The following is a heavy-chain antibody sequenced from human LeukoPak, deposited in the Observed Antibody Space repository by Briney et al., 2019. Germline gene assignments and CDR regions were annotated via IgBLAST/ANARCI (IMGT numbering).Heavy chain of an antibody. CDR1: GFTFSSYG. Sequence: GGSLRLSCAASGFTFSSYGIHWVRQAPGKGLEWVAFIRYDGSNKYYTDSVKGRFTISRDNSKNTLYLQMNSLRAEDTAVYYCANAIAGSGSYYNHRGYWGQGTLVTVSS. D-gene: IGHD3-10*01. J-gene: IGHJ4*02. CDR3: ANAIAGSGSYYNHRGY. V-gene: IGHV3-30*02. CDR2: IRYDGSNK.